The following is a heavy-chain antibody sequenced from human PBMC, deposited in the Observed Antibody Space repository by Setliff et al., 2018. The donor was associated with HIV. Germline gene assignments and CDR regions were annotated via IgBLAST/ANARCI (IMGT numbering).Heavy chain of an antibody. CDR3: ASFSSGWYWGAFDI. D-gene: IGHD6-19*01. Sequence: GASVKVSCKASGGPVSSYAISWVRQAPGQGLEWMGGIIPSFGTANYAQKFQGRVTITTDESTSPAYMELSSLRSEDTAVYYCASFSSGWYWGAFDIWGQGTMVTVSS. CDR1: GGPVSSYA. CDR2: IIPSFGTA. J-gene: IGHJ3*02. V-gene: IGHV1-69*05.